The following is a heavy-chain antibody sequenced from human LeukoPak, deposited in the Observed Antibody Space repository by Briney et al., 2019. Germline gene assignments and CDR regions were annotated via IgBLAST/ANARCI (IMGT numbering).Heavy chain of an antibody. CDR3: AKGVSTVTTRWFDY. V-gene: IGHV3-30*18. CDR1: GFTFSSYG. Sequence: GRSLRLSCAASGFTFSSYGMHWVRQAPGKGLEWVAVISYDGSNKYYADSVKGRFTISRDNSKNTLYLQMNSLGAEDTAVYYCAKGVSTVTTRWFDYWGQGTLVTVSS. CDR2: ISYDGSNK. J-gene: IGHJ4*02. D-gene: IGHD4-17*01.